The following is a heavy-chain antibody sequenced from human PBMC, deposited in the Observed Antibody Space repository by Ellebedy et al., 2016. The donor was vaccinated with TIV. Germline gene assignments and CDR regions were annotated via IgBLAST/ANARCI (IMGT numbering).Heavy chain of an antibody. J-gene: IGHJ6*02. CDR1: GFTFSSYS. CDR3: ARELRYFDWEGMDV. D-gene: IGHD3-9*01. V-gene: IGHV3-30*03. CDR2: ISYDGSNK. Sequence: GESLKISCAASGFTFSSYSMNWVRQAPGKGLEWVAVISYDGSNKYYADSVKGRFTISRDNSKNTLYLQMNSLRVEDTAVYYCARELRYFDWEGMDVWGQGTTVTVSS.